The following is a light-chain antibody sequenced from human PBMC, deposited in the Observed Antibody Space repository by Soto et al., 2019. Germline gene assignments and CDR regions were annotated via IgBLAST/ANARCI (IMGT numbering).Light chain of an antibody. J-gene: IGLJ1*01. Sequence: QSVLTQPASVSESPGQSITISCTGTSSDVGGYDYVSWYQHHPGKVPKLLIYRVNNWPSGVSSRFYGSKSGNKASLTISGLQAEDEADYYCTSYTCSGTLVFGSGNKVTVL. CDR2: RVN. CDR3: TSYTCSGTLV. V-gene: IGLV2-14*01. CDR1: SSDVGGYDY.